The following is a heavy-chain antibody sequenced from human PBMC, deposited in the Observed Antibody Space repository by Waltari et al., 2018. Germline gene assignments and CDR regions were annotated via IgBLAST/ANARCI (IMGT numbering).Heavy chain of an antibody. CDR3: ARALWWFDP. J-gene: IGHJ5*02. Sequence: QVQLQQWGAGLLKPSETLSLTCAVYGGSFSGYYWSWIRQPAGKGLEWIGRIYTSGSTNYNPSLESRVTISVDTSKNQFSLKLSSVTAADTAVYYCARALWWFDPWGQGTLVTVSS. D-gene: IGHD2-21*01. CDR2: IYTSGST. CDR1: GGSFSGYY. V-gene: IGHV4-59*10.